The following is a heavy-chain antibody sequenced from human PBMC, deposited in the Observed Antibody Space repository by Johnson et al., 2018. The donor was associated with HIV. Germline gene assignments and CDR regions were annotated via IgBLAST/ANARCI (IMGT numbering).Heavy chain of an antibody. CDR2: ISYDGSNK. CDR1: GFTFSSYA. Sequence: QVQLVESGGGVVQPGRSLRLSCAASGFTFSSYAMHWVRQAPGKGLEWVAVISYDGSNKYYADSVKGRFTISRDNSKNTLYLQMNSLRAEDTAVYYCARELEGDYAFDIWGQGTMVTVSS. D-gene: IGHD3-10*01. CDR3: ARELEGDYAFDI. V-gene: IGHV3-30-3*01. J-gene: IGHJ3*02.